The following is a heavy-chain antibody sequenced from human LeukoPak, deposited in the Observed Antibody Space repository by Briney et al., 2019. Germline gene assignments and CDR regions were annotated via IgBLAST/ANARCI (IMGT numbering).Heavy chain of an antibody. CDR2: VDYTGIT. CDR1: GGSISSSGYY. J-gene: IGHJ4*02. CDR3: ARASSSWYLRFDY. V-gene: IGHV4-39*01. D-gene: IGHD6-13*01. Sequence: SETLSLTCTVSGGSISSSGYYWGWIRQPPGKGLEWIGSVDYTGITSHSPSLKSRVTISVDTSKNQFSLKVSSVSAADTGVYYCARASSSWYLRFDYWGQGTLVTVSS.